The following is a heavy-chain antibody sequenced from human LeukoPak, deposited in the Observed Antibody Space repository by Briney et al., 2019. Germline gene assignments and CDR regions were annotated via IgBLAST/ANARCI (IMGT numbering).Heavy chain of an antibody. CDR3: ARVRGYCSSTICYRYYFDY. D-gene: IGHD2-2*01. V-gene: IGHV4-38-2*02. Sequence: SETLSLTCTVSGYSISSGYYWAWIRQPPGKGLEWNGTIYHSGSTYYNPSLKSRVTISVDTSKDQFSLKLTSVTAADTAVYYCARVRGYCSSTICYRYYFDYWGQGTLVTVSS. J-gene: IGHJ4*02. CDR1: GYSISSGYY. CDR2: IYHSGST.